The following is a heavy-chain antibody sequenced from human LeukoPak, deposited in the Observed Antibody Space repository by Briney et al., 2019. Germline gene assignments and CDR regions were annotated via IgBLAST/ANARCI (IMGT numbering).Heavy chain of an antibody. CDR1: GYTFTSYD. Sequence: ASVKVSCKASGYTFTSYDINWVRQATGQGLEWMGWMNPNSGNTGYAQKFQGRVTMTRNTSISTAYMELSSLRSEDTAVYYCARQYSDILTGYHRGELYWYFDLWGRGTLVTVSS. CDR3: ARQYSDILTGYHRGELYWYFDL. J-gene: IGHJ2*01. V-gene: IGHV1-8*01. D-gene: IGHD3-9*01. CDR2: MNPNSGNT.